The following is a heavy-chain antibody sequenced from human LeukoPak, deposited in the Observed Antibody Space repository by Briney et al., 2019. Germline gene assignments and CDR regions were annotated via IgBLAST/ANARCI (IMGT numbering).Heavy chain of an antibody. J-gene: IGHJ4*02. CDR2: IYYSGST. V-gene: IGHV4-39*01. CDR3: AKQSEFDY. Sequence: SETLSLTCTVSGGSISSSSYYWGWIRQPPGKGLEWIGSIYYSGSTYYNPSLKRRVTISVDTSKNQFSLKLSSVTAADTAVYYCAKQSEFDYWGQGTLVTVSS. CDR1: GGSISSSSYY.